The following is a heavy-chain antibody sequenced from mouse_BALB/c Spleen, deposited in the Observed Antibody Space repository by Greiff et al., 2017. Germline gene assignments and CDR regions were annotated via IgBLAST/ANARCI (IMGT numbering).Heavy chain of an antibody. CDR2: IDPSDSYT. Sequence: QVQLQQPGAELVKPGASVKMSCKASGYTFTSYWMHWVKQRPGQGLEWIGVIDPSDSYTSYNQKFKGKATLTVDTSSSTAYMQLSSLTSEDSAVYYCTRQHGNYAMDYWGQGTSVTVSS. J-gene: IGHJ4*01. CDR3: TRQHGNYAMDY. CDR1: GYTFTSYW. V-gene: IGHV1S127*01. D-gene: IGHD2-1*01.